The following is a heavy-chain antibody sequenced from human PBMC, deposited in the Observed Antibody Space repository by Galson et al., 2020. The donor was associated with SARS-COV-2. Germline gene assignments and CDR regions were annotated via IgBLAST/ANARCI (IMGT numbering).Heavy chain of an antibody. D-gene: IGHD1-26*01. CDR1: GFTSSNYA. CDR3: AKVRVGPNVGGDWFDP. CDR2: ISGSGGST. J-gene: IGHJ5*02. V-gene: IGHV3-23*01. Sequence: GESLKISCAGSGFTSSNYAMSWFRQAPGKGLEWVSAISGSGGSTYYADSVKGRFTISRDNSKNTLYLQMNSLRAEDTAIYYCAKVRVGPNVGGDWFDPWGQGTLVTVSS.